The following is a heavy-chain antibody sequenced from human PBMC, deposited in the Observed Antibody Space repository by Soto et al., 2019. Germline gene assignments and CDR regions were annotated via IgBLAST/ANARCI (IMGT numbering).Heavy chain of an antibody. CDR3: ASRQSSPWFDP. CDR2: IYYSGST. V-gene: IGHV4-39*01. Sequence: QLQLQESGPGLVKPSETLSLTCTVSGGSISSSSYYWGWIRQPPGKGLEWIGNIYYSGSTYYNPSLKSRVTISVDTSKNQFSLKLSSVTAADTAVYSCASRQSSPWFDPWGQGTLVTVSS. CDR1: GGSISSSSYY. D-gene: IGHD2-15*01. J-gene: IGHJ5*02.